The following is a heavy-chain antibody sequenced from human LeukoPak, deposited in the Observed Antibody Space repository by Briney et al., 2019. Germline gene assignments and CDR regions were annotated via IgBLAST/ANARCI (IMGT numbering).Heavy chain of an antibody. J-gene: IGHJ6*03. CDR1: GGTFSSYA. CDR2: IITIFGKA. V-gene: IGHV1-69*05. Sequence: SVKVSCKASGGTFSSYAISWVRQAPGQGLEWMGWIITIFGKANYAQTFQGRVTITTDKSTSTPYMELSSLRSEDTAVYYCARGPIPYCSGGSCYSHYYYYYYMDVWGKGTTVTVSS. CDR3: ARGPIPYCSGGSCYSHYYYYYYMDV. D-gene: IGHD2-15*01.